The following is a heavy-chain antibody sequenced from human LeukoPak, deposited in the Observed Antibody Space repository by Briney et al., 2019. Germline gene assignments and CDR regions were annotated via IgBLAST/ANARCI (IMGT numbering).Heavy chain of an antibody. Sequence: GGSLRLSCAASGFTVSSNYMSWVRQAPGKGLEWVSVIYSGGSTYYADSVKGRFTISRHNSKNTLYLQMNSLRAEDTAVYYCARGWVSNDYGDYVSLPSNWGQGTLVTVSS. D-gene: IGHD4-17*01. CDR3: ARGWVSNDYGDYVSLPSN. CDR1: GFTVSSNY. CDR2: IYSGGST. J-gene: IGHJ4*02. V-gene: IGHV3-53*04.